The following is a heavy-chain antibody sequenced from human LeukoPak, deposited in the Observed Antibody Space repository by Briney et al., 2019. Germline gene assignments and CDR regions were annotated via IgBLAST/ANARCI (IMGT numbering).Heavy chain of an antibody. CDR2: ISYDGSNK. J-gene: IGHJ4*02. Sequence: PGGSLRLSCAASGSTFSSYAMHWVRQAPGKGLEWVAVISYDGSNKYYADSVKGRFTISRDNSKNTLYLQMNSLRAEDTAVYYCARAVVGAYYFDYWGQGTLVTVSS. CDR1: GSTFSSYA. D-gene: IGHD1-26*01. V-gene: IGHV3-30-3*01. CDR3: ARAVVGAYYFDY.